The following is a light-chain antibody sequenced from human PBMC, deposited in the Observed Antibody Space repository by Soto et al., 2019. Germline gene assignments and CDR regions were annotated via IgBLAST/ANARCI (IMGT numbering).Light chain of an antibody. CDR3: KPYAGRNTYV. CDR2: EVV. Sequence: QSVLTQPPSASGSPGQAVTISCTGTNNDIVVYDFVSWYQRHPGKAPRLSIYEVVQRPSGLHDRFSGSKPGNTASLTVPRLQAADEADYFCKPYAGRNTYVFGSGNKVTVL. J-gene: IGLJ1*01. CDR1: NNDIVVYDF. V-gene: IGLV2-8*01.